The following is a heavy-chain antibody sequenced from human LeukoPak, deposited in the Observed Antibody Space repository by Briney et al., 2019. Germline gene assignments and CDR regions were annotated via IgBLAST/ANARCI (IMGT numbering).Heavy chain of an antibody. CDR1: GYTFTSYY. V-gene: IGHV1-46*01. Sequence: ASVKVSCKASGYTFTSYYMHWVRQAPGRGLEWMGIINPSGGSTSYAQKFQGRVTITADKSTSTAYMELSSLRSEDTAVYYCAPSIAGAGRVVAVAEAGAWGQGTLVTVSS. J-gene: IGHJ5*02. CDR2: INPSGGST. D-gene: IGHD6-13*01. CDR3: APSIAGAGRVVAVAEAGA.